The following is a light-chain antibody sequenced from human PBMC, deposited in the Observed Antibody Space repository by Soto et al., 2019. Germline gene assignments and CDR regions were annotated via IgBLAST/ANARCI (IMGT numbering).Light chain of an antibody. CDR1: QDISND. CDR2: DAS. CDR3: QQLNSFPFT. Sequence: DIQMTQSPSSLSASVGDRVTITCQASQDISNDLNWYQQKPGKAPKLLIYDASNLETGVPSRFSGSGSGTDFTFTISSLQHEDIETYHCQQLNSFPFTLGQGTRLEIK. J-gene: IGKJ5*01. V-gene: IGKV1-33*01.